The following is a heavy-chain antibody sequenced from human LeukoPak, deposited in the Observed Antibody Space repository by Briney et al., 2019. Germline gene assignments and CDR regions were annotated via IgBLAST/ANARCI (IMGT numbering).Heavy chain of an antibody. CDR1: GFTFGSYS. D-gene: IGHD4-17*01. J-gene: IGHJ4*02. CDR3: ARVDGRNNYGHRFDY. Sequence: GGSLRLSCAASGFTFGSYSMNWVRQAPGKGLEWVSSISSTGTYIDYADSLKGRFTISRDNAKNSLYLQMNSLRAEDTAVYYCARVDGRNNYGHRFDYWGQGTLVTVSS. V-gene: IGHV3-21*01. CDR2: ISSTGTYI.